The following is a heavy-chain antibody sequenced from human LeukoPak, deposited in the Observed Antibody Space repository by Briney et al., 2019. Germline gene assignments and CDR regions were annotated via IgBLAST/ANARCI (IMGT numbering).Heavy chain of an antibody. J-gene: IGHJ5*02. CDR1: GYRFTSYW. D-gene: IGHD3-22*01. CDR3: ARCATPDVVNNWFDP. Sequence: GESLQVSCQGSGYRFTSYWIGWVRQMPGKGLEWMGIIYPGDSDTRYSPSFQGQVTISADKSISTAYLQWSSLKASDTAMYYCARCATPDVVNNWFDPWGQGTLVTVSS. CDR2: IYPGDSDT. V-gene: IGHV5-51*01.